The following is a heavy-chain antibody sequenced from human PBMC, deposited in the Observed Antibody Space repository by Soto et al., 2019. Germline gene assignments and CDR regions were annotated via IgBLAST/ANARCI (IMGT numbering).Heavy chain of an antibody. Sequence: SLPCALYGGSFSGCYWSWLRQRPGKGLEWIGEINHSGSTNYNPSLKSRVTISVDTSKNQFSLKLSSVTAADTAVYYCASNRPAQQLAFFNYWGQGTLVTVSS. D-gene: IGHD6-13*01. CDR3: ASNRPAQQLAFFNY. J-gene: IGHJ4*02. V-gene: IGHV4-34*01. CDR2: INHSGST. CDR1: GGSFSGCY.